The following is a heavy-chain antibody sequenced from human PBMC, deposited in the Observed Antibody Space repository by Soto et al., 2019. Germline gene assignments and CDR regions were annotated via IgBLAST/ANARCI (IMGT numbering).Heavy chain of an antibody. CDR2: IYYSGST. D-gene: IGHD6-13*01. CDR1: GGSISSGGYY. Sequence: QVQLQESGPGLVKPSQTLSLTCTVSGGSISSGGYYWSWIRQHPGKGLEWIGYIYYSGSTYYNPSLKSRVTISGDTSKNQFSLKLSSVTAADTAVYYCARGKVGKQQLGDFDCWGQGTLVTVSS. CDR3: ARGKVGKQQLGDFDC. V-gene: IGHV4-31*03. J-gene: IGHJ4*02.